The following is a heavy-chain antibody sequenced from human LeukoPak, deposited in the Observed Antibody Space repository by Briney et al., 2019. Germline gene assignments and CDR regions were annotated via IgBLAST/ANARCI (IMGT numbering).Heavy chain of an antibody. CDR3: ARSRLPNWFDP. D-gene: IGHD5/OR15-5a*01. CDR2: ISSSGSTI. V-gene: IGHV3-48*03. Sequence: RGGSLRLSCAASGFTFRSYEMNWVRQAPGKGLEWVSYISSSGSTIYYADSVKGRFTISRDNAKNSLYLQMNSLRAEDPAVYYCARSRLPNWFDPWGQGTLVTVSS. J-gene: IGHJ5*02. CDR1: GFTFRSYE.